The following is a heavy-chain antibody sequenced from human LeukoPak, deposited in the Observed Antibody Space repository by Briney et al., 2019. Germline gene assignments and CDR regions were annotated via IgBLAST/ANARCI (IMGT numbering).Heavy chain of an antibody. CDR1: GFTFSSYA. CDR3: ARDILTGYFN. J-gene: IGHJ4*02. CDR2: ITGSGGAT. V-gene: IGHV3-23*01. D-gene: IGHD3-9*01. Sequence: PGGSLRLSCAASGFTFSSYAMSWVRQAPGKGLEWVSTITGSGGATYYADSVKGRFTISRDNSKNTLYLQVNSLRAEDTAVYYCARDILTGYFNWGQGTLVTVSS.